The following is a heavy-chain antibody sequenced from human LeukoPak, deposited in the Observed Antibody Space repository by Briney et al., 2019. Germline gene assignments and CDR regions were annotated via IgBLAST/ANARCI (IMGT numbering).Heavy chain of an antibody. V-gene: IGHV4-59*12. CDR1: GGSISSYY. CDR3: ARGGGYSYGYFDF. D-gene: IGHD5-18*01. J-gene: IGHJ4*02. Sequence: SETLSLTCTVSGGSISSYYWSWIRQPPGKGLEWVGEVYHSGSTSSHPSLKSRVTISVDKSKNQFSLRLSSVTAADTAIYYCARGGGYSYGYFDFWGQGTLVTVSS. CDR2: VYHSGST.